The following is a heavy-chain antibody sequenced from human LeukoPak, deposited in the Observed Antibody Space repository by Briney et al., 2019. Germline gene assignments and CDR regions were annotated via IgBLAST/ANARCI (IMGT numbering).Heavy chain of an antibody. CDR1: GYSLTSGHF. J-gene: IGHJ3*02. CDR3: ARRRRDAFDI. V-gene: IGHV4-38-2*02. CDR2: IFHTGST. Sequence: PSETLSLTCTVSGYSLTSGHFWGWIRQPPGKGLEWIGSIFHTGSTYYNPSLKSRVTFSVDTSKNQFSLKLSSVTAADTAVYYCARRRRDAFDIWGQGTMVTVSS.